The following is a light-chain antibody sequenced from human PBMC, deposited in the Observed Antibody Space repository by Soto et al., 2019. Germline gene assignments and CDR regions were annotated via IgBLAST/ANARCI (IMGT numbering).Light chain of an antibody. CDR1: QAITND. CDR3: LQDYSYPYT. CDR2: AAS. J-gene: IGKJ2*01. V-gene: IGKV1-6*01. Sequence: AIPMTQSPSSLSASVGDRVTITCRASQAITNDLGRYQQKPGRAPKLLIYAASSLHSGVPSRFSGGGSGTEFTLTISSLQPEDFATYYCLQDYSYPYTFGQGTKLEIK.